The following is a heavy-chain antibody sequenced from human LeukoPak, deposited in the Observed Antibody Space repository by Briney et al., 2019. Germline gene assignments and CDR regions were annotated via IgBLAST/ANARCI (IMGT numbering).Heavy chain of an antibody. CDR2: IYYSGST. V-gene: IGHV4-59*01. CDR1: GGSISSYY. D-gene: IGHD4-17*01. CDR3: AGTDYVGIFDY. Sequence: TSETLSLTCTVSGGSISSYYWSWIRQPAGKGLEWIGYIYYSGSTNYNPSLKSRVTISVDTSKNQFSLKLSSVTAADTAVYYCAGTDYVGIFDYWGQGTLVTVSS. J-gene: IGHJ4*02.